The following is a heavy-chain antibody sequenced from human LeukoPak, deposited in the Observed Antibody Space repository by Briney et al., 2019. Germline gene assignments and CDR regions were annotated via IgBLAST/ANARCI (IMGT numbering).Heavy chain of an antibody. V-gene: IGHV3-23*01. D-gene: IGHD3-3*01. Sequence: GGSLRLSCAASGFTFSSYAMSWVRQAPGKGLEWVSAISGSGGSTYYADSVKGRFTISRDNSKNTLYLQMNSLRAEDTAVYYCAKDGSFTIFGVVTSYGMDVRGQGTTVTVSS. CDR1: GFTFSSYA. J-gene: IGHJ6*02. CDR3: AKDGSFTIFGVVTSYGMDV. CDR2: ISGSGGST.